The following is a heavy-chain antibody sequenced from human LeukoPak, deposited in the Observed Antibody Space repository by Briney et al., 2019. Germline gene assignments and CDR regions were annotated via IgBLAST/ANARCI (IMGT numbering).Heavy chain of an antibody. V-gene: IGHV3-33*01. CDR2: IWYDGSNK. D-gene: IGHD2-15*01. J-gene: IGHJ5*02. CDR1: GFTFSSYG. CDR3: AREGYCSGGSCDNWFDP. Sequence: GGSLRLSCAASGFTFSSYGMHWVRQAPGKGLEWVAVIWYDGSNKYYADSVKGRFTISRDNSKNTLYLQMNSLRAEDTAVYYCAREGYCSGGSCDNWFDPWGQGTLVTVSS.